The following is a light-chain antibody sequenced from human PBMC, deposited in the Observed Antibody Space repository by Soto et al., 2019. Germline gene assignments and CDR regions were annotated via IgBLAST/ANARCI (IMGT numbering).Light chain of an antibody. J-gene: IGKJ1*01. V-gene: IGKV1-5*01. Sequence: DIQMTQSPSTLSASVGDRVTITCRASQSINNWLAWYQQKPGKAPKLLMYDASTLEIGVPSRFSGSGSGKEFTLPTSSLQPDDFATYYCQQYGSLRMFGQGTKVEVK. CDR3: QQYGSLRM. CDR1: QSINNW. CDR2: DAS.